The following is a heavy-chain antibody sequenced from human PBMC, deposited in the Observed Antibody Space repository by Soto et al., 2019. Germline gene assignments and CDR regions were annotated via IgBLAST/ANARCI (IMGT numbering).Heavy chain of an antibody. D-gene: IGHD3-22*01. J-gene: IGHJ6*02. CDR2: MNPNSGNT. Sequence: QVQLVQSGAEVKKPGASVKVSCKASGYTFTSYDINWVRQATGQGLEWMGWMNPNSGNTGYAQKFQGRATMTRNTSISTAYMELSSPRSEDTAVYYCARGGRDSSLYYYYGMDVWGQGTTVTVSS. V-gene: IGHV1-8*01. CDR3: ARGGRDSSLYYYYGMDV. CDR1: GYTFTSYD.